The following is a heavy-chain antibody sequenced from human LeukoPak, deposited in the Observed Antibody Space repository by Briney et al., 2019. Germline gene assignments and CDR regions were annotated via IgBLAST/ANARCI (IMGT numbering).Heavy chain of an antibody. CDR2: ISYDESNK. CDR1: GFIFSSHG. V-gene: IGHV3-30*03. Sequence: GGSLRLSCAASGFIFSSHGMHWGRQAPGKGLEWVAVISYDESNKYAGSVKGRFTISRDNSKNTLYLQMNSLRAEDTAVYYCARDLSDSSGSGAFDIWGQGTMVTVSS. J-gene: IGHJ3*02. D-gene: IGHD3-22*01. CDR3: ARDLSDSSGSGAFDI.